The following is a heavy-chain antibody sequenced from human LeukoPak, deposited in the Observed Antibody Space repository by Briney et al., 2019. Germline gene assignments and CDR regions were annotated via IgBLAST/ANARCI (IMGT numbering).Heavy chain of an antibody. D-gene: IGHD3-22*01. Sequence: PSETLSLTCTVSGGSISSSSYYWGWIRQPPGKGLEWIGSIYYSGSTYYNPSLKSRVTISVDTSKNQFSLKLSSVTAADTAVYYCASGGQYYYDTSGYSIFDYWGQGTLATVSS. CDR3: ASGGQYYYDTSGYSIFDY. V-gene: IGHV4-39*01. CDR2: IYYSGST. CDR1: GGSISSSSYY. J-gene: IGHJ4*02.